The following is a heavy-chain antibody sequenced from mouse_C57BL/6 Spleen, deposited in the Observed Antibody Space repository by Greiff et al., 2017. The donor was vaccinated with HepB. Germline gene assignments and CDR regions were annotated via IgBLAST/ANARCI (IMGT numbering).Heavy chain of an antibody. CDR3: TTYDYYGSSYADY. CDR2: IDPEDGDT. CDR1: GFNIKDYY. J-gene: IGHJ2*01. Sequence: EVQLQQSGAELVRPGASVKLSCTASGFNIKDYYMHWVKQRPEQGLEWIRRIDPEDGDTEYAPKFQGKATMTADTSSNTAYLQLSSLTSEDTAVYYCTTYDYYGSSYADYWGQGTTLTVSS. D-gene: IGHD1-1*01. V-gene: IGHV14-1*01.